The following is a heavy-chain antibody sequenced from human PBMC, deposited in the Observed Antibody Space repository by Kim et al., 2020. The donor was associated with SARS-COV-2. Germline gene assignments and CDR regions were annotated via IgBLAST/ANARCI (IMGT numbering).Heavy chain of an antibody. CDR2: IKQDGSEK. J-gene: IGHJ4*02. V-gene: IGHV3-7*03. D-gene: IGHD3-10*01. CDR3: ARNSPLYYN. Sequence: GGSLRLSCVASGFTFSTSWMTWVRQAPGKGLEWVANIKQDGSEKYYVDSVKGRFAISRDNAKSSLYLQMDHLRAEDTAMYYCARNSPLYYNWGQGTLVTV. CDR1: GFTFSTSW.